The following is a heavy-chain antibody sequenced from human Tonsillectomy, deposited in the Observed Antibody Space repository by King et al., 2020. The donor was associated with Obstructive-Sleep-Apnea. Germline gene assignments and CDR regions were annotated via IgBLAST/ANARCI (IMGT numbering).Heavy chain of an antibody. Sequence: QLQESGPGLVKPSETLSLTCTVSDGSISSYYWSWIRQPPGKGLEWLGYIYYSETTNYNPSLKRRVTISMATSKNQFSLRLSSVTAADTAVYYCARLGSGYLFDYWGQGALVTVSS. CDR1: DGSISSYY. J-gene: IGHJ4*02. D-gene: IGHD5-12*01. V-gene: IGHV4-59*08. CDR3: ARLGSGYLFDY. CDR2: IYYSETT.